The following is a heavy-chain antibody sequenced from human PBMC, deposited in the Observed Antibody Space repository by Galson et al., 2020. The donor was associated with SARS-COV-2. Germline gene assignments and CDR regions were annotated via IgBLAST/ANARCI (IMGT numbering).Heavy chain of an antibody. CDR1: GDSITSDDSY. CDR2: IYHSGAT. J-gene: IGHJ3*01. D-gene: IGHD4-4*01. CDR3: ARGGYSLSFAFDL. Sequence: SETLSLTCTVSGDSITSDDSYWNWIRQYPGKGLEWIGYIYHSGATHYHPSPKSRVEISGDTSKNQFSVRLSYVTAADTAIYYCARGGYSLSFAFDLWGQGTFVTISS. V-gene: IGHV4-31*03.